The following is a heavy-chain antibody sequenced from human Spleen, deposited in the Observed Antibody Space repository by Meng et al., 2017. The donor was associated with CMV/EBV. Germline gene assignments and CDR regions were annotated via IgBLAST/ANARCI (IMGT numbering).Heavy chain of an antibody. CDR1: NASISTYY. J-gene: IGHJ3*02. V-gene: IGHV4-59*01. Sequence: SETLSLTCTVSNASISTYYWNWVRQPPGKGLEWNGYVYYSGSTNYNPSLKSRLTMSIDTSKKQFSLKLSSVSPADTAVYYCARATSRADDAFDIWGQGTMVTVSS. CDR2: VYYSGST. CDR3: ARATSRADDAFDI.